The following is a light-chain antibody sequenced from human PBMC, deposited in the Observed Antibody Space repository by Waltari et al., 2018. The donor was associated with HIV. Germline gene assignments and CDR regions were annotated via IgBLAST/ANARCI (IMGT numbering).Light chain of an antibody. V-gene: IGKV2-30*01. Sequence: DVVMTQSPLSLPVTLGQPASISCRSSQSLVYTDKNTYLNWFLQRPGQSPRRLIHKVSDRDSGVPDRFSGSGSGTDFTLKISRVEAEDVGVYYCMQGTHWPYTFGQGTKLEI. CDR2: KVS. CDR3: MQGTHWPYT. J-gene: IGKJ2*01. CDR1: QSLVYTDKNTY.